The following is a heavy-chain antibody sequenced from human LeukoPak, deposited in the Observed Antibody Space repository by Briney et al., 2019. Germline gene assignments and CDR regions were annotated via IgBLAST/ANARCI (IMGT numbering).Heavy chain of an antibody. CDR1: GGSISSYY. V-gene: IGHV4-59*01. CDR2: IYYSGST. CDR3: ARRGIQYCSSTSCSGILDAFDI. J-gene: IGHJ3*02. D-gene: IGHD2-2*01. Sequence: SETLSLTCTVSGGSISSYYWSWIRQPPGKGLEWIGYIYYSGSTNYNPSLKSRVTISVDTSKNQFSLKLSSVTAADTAVYYCARRGIQYCSSTSCSGILDAFDIWGQGTMVTVSS.